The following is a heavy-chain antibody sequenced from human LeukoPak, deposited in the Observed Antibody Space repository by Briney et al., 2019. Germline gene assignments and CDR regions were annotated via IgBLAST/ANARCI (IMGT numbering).Heavy chain of an antibody. CDR3: ARFRSYSLDY. V-gene: IGHV3-64*01. CDR2: ISNNGGST. J-gene: IGHJ4*02. Sequence: PGGSLRLSCAASGFTFSSYAMHWVRQAPGKGLECVSAISNNGGSTYYANSVKGRFTISRDNSKNTLYLQMGSLRAEDMAVYYCARFRSYSLDYWGQGTLVTVSS. CDR1: GFTFSSYA. D-gene: IGHD1-26*01.